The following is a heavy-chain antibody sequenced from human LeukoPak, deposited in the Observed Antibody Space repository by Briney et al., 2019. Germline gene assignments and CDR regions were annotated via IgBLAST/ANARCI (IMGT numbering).Heavy chain of an antibody. CDR3: VKDSFDNTLDY. CDR2: ISHNEGDT. CDR1: GFIFNIYS. D-gene: IGHD1-1*01. V-gene: IGHV3-64D*06. J-gene: IGHJ4*02. Sequence: GGSLRLSCAASGFIFNIYSMNWVRQAPGKGLDYISAISHNEGDTYYADSVTGRFSISRDNSKKMVFLQMSGLRPEDTAIYYCVKDSFDNTLDYWGQGTLVTVSS.